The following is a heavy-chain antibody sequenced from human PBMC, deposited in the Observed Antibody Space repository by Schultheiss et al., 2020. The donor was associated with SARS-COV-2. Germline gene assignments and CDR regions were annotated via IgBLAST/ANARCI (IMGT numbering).Heavy chain of an antibody. V-gene: IGHV3-33*01. J-gene: IGHJ6*03. CDR1: GFTFSSYG. Sequence: GGSLRLSCVASGFTFSSYGMHWVRQAPGKGLEWVAVIWYDGSDKYYADSVKGRFTISRDNAKNTLYLQMNSLRAEDTAVYYCARVHTAMVRYYYYMDVWGKGTTVTVSS. D-gene: IGHD5-18*01. CDR2: IWYDGSDK. CDR3: ARVHTAMVRYYYYMDV.